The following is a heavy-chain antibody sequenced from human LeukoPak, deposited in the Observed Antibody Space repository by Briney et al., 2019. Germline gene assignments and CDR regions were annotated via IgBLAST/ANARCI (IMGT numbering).Heavy chain of an antibody. CDR2: IYPYSGDT. CDR1: GYTFTGYY. Sequence: GASVKVSCKASGYTFTGYYIHWVRQAPGHGLEWMGWIYPYSGDTNYAQNFQGRVTMTRDTSISTAYMELSSLKSDDTAVYYCARDLDIVVVAAALRHYGLDVWGQGTTVTVSS. V-gene: IGHV1-2*02. D-gene: IGHD2-15*01. J-gene: IGHJ6*02. CDR3: ARDLDIVVVAAALRHYGLDV.